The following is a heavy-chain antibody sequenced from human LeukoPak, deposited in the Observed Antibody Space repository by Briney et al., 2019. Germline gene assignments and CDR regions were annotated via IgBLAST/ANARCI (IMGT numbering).Heavy chain of an antibody. D-gene: IGHD3-10*01. V-gene: IGHV4-39*07. CDR3: ARDAYYGSGSSNWFDP. Sequence: SETLSLTCTVSGGSISSSSYYWGWIRQPPGKGLEWIGSIYYSGSTYYNPSLKSRVTMSVDTSKNQFSLKLSSVTAADTAVYYCARDAYYGSGSSNWFDPWGQGTLVTVSS. CDR1: GGSISSSSYY. CDR2: IYYSGST. J-gene: IGHJ5*02.